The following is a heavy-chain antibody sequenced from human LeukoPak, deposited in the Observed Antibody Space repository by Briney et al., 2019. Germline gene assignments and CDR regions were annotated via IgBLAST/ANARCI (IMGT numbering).Heavy chain of an antibody. V-gene: IGHV1-2*02. CDR3: AREPQDIVVVPAAIHYYYYGMDV. CDR1: GYTFINYD. Sequence: ASVKVSCKTSGYTFINYDINWVRQAAGQGLEWMGWINPNSGGTNYAQKFQGRVTMTRDTSISTAYMELSRLRSDDTAVYYCAREPQDIVVVPAAIHYYYYGMDVWGQGTTVTVSS. D-gene: IGHD2-2*01. CDR2: INPNSGGT. J-gene: IGHJ6*02.